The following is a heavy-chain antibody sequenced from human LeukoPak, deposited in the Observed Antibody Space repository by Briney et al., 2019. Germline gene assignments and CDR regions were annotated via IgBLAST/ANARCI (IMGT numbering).Heavy chain of an antibody. V-gene: IGHV4-61*05. CDR3: ARFTPQGYGWGGYNRFDP. CDR1: GGSISSSAYF. J-gene: IGHJ5*02. CDR2: IYYSGST. Sequence: SETLSLTCTVSGGSISSSAYFWGWIRQPPGQALEWIGNIYYSGSTDYNPSLKSRVTISVDTSKNQFSLNLTSVTAADTAVYYCARFTPQGYGWGGYNRFDPWGQGTLVTVSS. D-gene: IGHD3-16*01.